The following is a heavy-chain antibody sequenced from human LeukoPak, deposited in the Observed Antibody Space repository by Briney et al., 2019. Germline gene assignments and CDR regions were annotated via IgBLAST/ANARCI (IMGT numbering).Heavy chain of an antibody. D-gene: IGHD2-2*01. Sequence: ASVKVSCKASGYTFTGYYMHWVRQAPGQGLERMAWINPNSGGTYYAQNFHDRITMTRDTSISTAYMELSRLRPDDTAIYYCARANALYCSSTSCLFDYWGQGTLVTVSS. CDR3: ARANALYCSSTSCLFDY. CDR1: GYTFTGYY. V-gene: IGHV1-2*02. CDR2: INPNSGGT. J-gene: IGHJ4*02.